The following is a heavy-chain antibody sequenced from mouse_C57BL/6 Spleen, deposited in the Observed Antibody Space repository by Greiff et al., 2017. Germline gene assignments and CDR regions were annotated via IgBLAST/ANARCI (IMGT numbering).Heavy chain of an antibody. V-gene: IGHV1-15*01. D-gene: IGHD1-1*01. Sequence: QVQLQQSGAELVRPGASVTLSCKASGYTFTDYEMHWVKQTPVHGLEWIGAIDPETGGTAYNQKFKGKAILTADKSSSTAYMELRSLTSEDSAVYYCTRFITTAYLDYGGQGTTLTVSS. J-gene: IGHJ2*01. CDR2: IDPETGGT. CDR3: TRFITTAYLDY. CDR1: GYTFTDYE.